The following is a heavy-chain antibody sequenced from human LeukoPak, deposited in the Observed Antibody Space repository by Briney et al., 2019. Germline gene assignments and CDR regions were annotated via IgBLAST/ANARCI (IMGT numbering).Heavy chain of an antibody. D-gene: IGHD3-10*01. J-gene: IGHJ3*02. CDR2: VSAYNGNT. CDR1: GYTFTSYG. CDR3: ARVVSGWFGELLAFDI. V-gene: IGHV1-18*01. Sequence: ASVKVSCKASGYTFTSYGISWVRQAPGQGLEWMGWVSAYNGNTNYAQKVQGRVTMTTDTSTSTGYMQLRSLRSDDTAVYYCARVVSGWFGELLAFDIWGQGTMVTVSS.